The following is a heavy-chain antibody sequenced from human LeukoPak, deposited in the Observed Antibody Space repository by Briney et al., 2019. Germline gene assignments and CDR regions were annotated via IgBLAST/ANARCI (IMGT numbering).Heavy chain of an antibody. Sequence: ASVKVSCKASGYTFTSYYMHWVRQAPGQGLEWMGIINPSGGSTSYAQNFQGRVTMTRDTSTSTVYMELSSLRSEDSAVYYCATPNNIDAFDIWGQGTMVTVSS. V-gene: IGHV1-46*01. CDR2: INPSGGST. D-gene: IGHD1-14*01. CDR3: ATPNNIDAFDI. J-gene: IGHJ3*02. CDR1: GYTFTSYY.